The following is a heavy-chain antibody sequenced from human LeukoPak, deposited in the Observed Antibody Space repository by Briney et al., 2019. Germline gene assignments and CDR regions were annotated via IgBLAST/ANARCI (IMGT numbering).Heavy chain of an antibody. CDR3: AKDKGYCSSTSCYIFDY. D-gene: IGHD2-2*02. J-gene: IGHJ4*02. CDR2: ICGSGGST. V-gene: IGHV3-23*01. CDR1: GFTFSSYA. Sequence: GGSLRLSCAASGFTFSSYAMSWVRQAPGKGLEWVSAICGSGGSTYYADSVKGRFTISRDNSKNTLYLQMNSLRAEDTAVYYCAKDKGYCSSTSCYIFDYWGQGTLVTVSS.